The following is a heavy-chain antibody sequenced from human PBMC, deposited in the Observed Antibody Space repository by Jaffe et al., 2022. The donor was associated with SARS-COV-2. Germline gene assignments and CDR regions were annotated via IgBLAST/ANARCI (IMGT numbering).Heavy chain of an antibody. CDR1: GFTFSSYA. CDR3: ARSFDWLFEGAYYGMDV. Sequence: EVQLVESGGGLVQPGGSLRLSCAASGFTFSSYAMHWVRQAPGKGLEYVSAISSNGGSTYYANSVKGRFTISRDNSKNTLYLQMGSLRAEDMAVYYCARSFDWLFEGAYYGMDVWGQGTTVTVSS. CDR2: ISSNGGST. V-gene: IGHV3-64*01. D-gene: IGHD3-9*01. J-gene: IGHJ6*02.